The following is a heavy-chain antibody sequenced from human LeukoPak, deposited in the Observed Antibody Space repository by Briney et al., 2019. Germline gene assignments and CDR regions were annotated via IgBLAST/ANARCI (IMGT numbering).Heavy chain of an antibody. Sequence: ASVTVSCTASGYTFTSYGISWVRQAPGQGLEWMGWISAYNGNTNYAQKLQGRVTMTTDTSTSTAYMELRSLRSDDTAVYYCAREQGAHSSSWYGMDYWGQGTLVTVSS. V-gene: IGHV1-18*01. CDR2: ISAYNGNT. CDR3: AREQGAHSSSWYGMDY. D-gene: IGHD6-13*01. CDR1: GYTFTSYG. J-gene: IGHJ4*02.